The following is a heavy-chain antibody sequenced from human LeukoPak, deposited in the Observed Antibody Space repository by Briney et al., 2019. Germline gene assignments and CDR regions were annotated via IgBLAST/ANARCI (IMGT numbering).Heavy chain of an antibody. V-gene: IGHV3-48*03. D-gene: IGHD6-13*01. CDR1: GFTFSSYE. J-gene: IGHJ4*02. CDR2: ISSSGSTI. CDR3: ARGWAAAGLDY. Sequence: PGGSLRLSCAASGFTFSSYEMNWVRQAPGKGLEGVSYISSSGSTIYYADSVKGRFTISRDNAKNSLYLQMNSLRAEDTAVYYCARGWAAAGLDYWGQGTLVTVSS.